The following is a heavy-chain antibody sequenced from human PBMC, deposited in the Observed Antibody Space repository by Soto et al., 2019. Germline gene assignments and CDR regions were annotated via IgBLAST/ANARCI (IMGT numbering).Heavy chain of an antibody. J-gene: IGHJ4*02. CDR2: SSATGAGT. Sequence: EVQLLESGGGLVQPGGSLRLSCAASGFTFSSYGMTWVRQAPGKGLEWVSVSSATGAGTYYADSVKGRFTISRDNSKNTLYLQMASLSADDTAVYYCAKDRRAGGNYGFDSDFWGRGALVIVSS. CDR1: GFTFSSYG. V-gene: IGHV3-23*01. CDR3: AKDRRAGGNYGFDSDF. D-gene: IGHD1-7*01.